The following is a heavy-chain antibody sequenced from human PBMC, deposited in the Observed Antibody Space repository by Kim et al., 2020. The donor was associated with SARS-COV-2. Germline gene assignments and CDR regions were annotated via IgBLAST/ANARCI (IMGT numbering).Heavy chain of an antibody. D-gene: IGHD5-18*01. V-gene: IGHV3-48*02. CDR1: GLTFSSYS. CDR2: ISSSSSTI. Sequence: GGSLRLSCAASGLTFSSYSMNWVRQAPGKGLEWVSYISSSSSTIYYADSVKGRFTISRDNAKNSLYLQMNSLRDEDTAVYYCASQLGDSFHYYYYGMDVWGRGTTVTVSS. J-gene: IGHJ6*02. CDR3: ASQLGDSFHYYYYGMDV.